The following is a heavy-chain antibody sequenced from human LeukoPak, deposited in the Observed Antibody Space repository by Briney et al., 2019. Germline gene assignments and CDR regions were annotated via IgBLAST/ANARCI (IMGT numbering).Heavy chain of an antibody. CDR3: ARGKSEGDWFDP. CDR1: GGSFSGYY. Sequence: PSETLSLTCAVYGGSFSGYYWSWIRQPPGKGLEWIGEINHSGSTNYNPSLKSRVTISVDTSKNQFSLKLSSVTAADTAVYYCARGKSEGDWFDPWGQGTLVTVSS. J-gene: IGHJ5*02. D-gene: IGHD1-26*01. V-gene: IGHV4-34*01. CDR2: INHSGST.